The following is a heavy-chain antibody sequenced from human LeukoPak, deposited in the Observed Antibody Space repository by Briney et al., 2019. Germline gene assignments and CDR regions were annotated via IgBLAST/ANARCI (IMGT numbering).Heavy chain of an antibody. CDR3: ARVTQLLGHDAFDI. V-gene: IGHV1-69*05. Sequence: SVKVSCKASGGTFSSYAISWVRQAPGQGLEWMGGIIPTFGTANYAQKFQGRVTITTDESTSTAYMELSSLRSEDTAVYYCARVTQLLGHDAFDIWGQGTMVTVSS. CDR1: GGTFSSYA. D-gene: IGHD6-13*01. J-gene: IGHJ3*02. CDR2: IIPTFGTA.